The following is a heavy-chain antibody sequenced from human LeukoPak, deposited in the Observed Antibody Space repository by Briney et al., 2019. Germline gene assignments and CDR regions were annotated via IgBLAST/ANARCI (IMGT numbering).Heavy chain of an antibody. D-gene: IGHD3-16*01. CDR1: GGSIVTGNHY. CDR3: ARDRRYASSNYYYYNMDV. CDR2: IYASGST. J-gene: IGHJ6*04. Sequence: SQTLSLTCTVSGGSIVTGNHYWSWIRQPAGKGLECIGRIYASGSTNYNPSLKSRVTISVDTSKNQFSLRLSSETAADTAVYYCARDRRYASSNYYYYNMDVWGKGTTVTVSS. V-gene: IGHV4-61*02.